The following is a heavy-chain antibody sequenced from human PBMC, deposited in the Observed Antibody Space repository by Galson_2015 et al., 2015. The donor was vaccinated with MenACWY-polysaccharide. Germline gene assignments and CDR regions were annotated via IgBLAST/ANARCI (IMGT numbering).Heavy chain of an antibody. V-gene: IGHV4-38-2*01. CDR2: IFHSGTT. J-gene: IGHJ4*02. CDR3: ARVEKYSGSFYILY. D-gene: IGHD1-26*01. Sequence: ETLSLTCAVSDYSVRSGYFWGWIRQPPGKGLEWIASIFHSGTTYYNPSLKSRVTISVDTSKNQFSLKLSSVTAADTAVYYCARVEKYSGSFYILYWGQGTLVTVS. CDR1: DYSVRSGYF.